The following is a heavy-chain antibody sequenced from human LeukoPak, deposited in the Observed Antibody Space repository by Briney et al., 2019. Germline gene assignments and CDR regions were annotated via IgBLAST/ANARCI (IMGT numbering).Heavy chain of an antibody. D-gene: IGHD3-3*01. CDR3: ARGVTSYDFWSGPLYYYGMDV. CDR2: INHSGGT. Sequence: PSETLSLTCAVYGGSFSGYYWSWIRQPPGKGLEWIGEINHSGGTNYNPSLKSRVTISVDTSKNQFSLKLSSVTAADTAVYYCARGVTSYDFWSGPLYYYGMDVWGQGTTVTVSS. V-gene: IGHV4-34*01. J-gene: IGHJ6*02. CDR1: GGSFSGYY.